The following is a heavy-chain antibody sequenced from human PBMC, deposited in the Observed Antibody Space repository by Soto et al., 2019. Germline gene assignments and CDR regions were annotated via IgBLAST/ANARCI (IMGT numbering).Heavy chain of an antibody. D-gene: IGHD6-13*01. CDR1: GFTFSSYG. J-gene: IGHJ6*02. CDR3: AKDRGEEAAAGRYYDGIDV. V-gene: IGHV3-30*18. Sequence: HPGGSLRLSCAASGFTFSSYGMHWVRQAPGKGLEWVAVISYDGSNKYYADSVKGRFTISRDNSTNTLYLQMDSLRAEGTAVYYCAKDRGEEAAAGRYYDGIDVWGQGTTVTGSS. CDR2: ISYDGSNK.